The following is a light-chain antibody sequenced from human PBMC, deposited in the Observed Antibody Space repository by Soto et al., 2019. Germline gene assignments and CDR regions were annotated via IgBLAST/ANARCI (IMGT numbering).Light chain of an antibody. CDR3: QHSYSTRWT. CDR2: AAS. J-gene: IGKJ1*01. Sequence: DIQMTQSPSSLSASVGDRVTITCRASQSISSYLNWNQQKPGKAPKLLIYAASSLQSGVPSRFSGSGSGTDFTLTISSLQPEDFATYYCQHSYSTRWTFGQGTKVEIK. V-gene: IGKV1-39*01. CDR1: QSISSY.